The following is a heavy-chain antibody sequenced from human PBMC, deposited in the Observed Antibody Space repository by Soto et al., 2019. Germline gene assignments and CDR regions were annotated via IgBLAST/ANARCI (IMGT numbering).Heavy chain of an antibody. Sequence: PGGSLRLSCAASGFTFSSYAMSWVRQAPGKGREWVSAISGSGGSTYYADSVKGRFTISRDNSKNTLYLQMNSLRAEDTAVYYCAKDSARGGWYQYYFDYWGQGTLVTVSS. CDR3: AKDSARGGWYQYYFDY. V-gene: IGHV3-23*01. D-gene: IGHD6-19*01. J-gene: IGHJ4*02. CDR1: GFTFSSYA. CDR2: ISGSGGST.